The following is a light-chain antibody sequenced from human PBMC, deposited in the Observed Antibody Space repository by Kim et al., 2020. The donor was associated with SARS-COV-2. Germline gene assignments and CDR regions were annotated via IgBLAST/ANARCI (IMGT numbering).Light chain of an antibody. J-gene: IGLJ2*01. CDR3: QVWDSSSDHPVV. V-gene: IGLV3-21*04. Sequence: PGKTARITCGGNNIGSKSVHWDQQKPGQAPVLVIYYDSDRPSGIPERFSGSNSGNTATLTISRVEAGDEADYYCQVWDSSSDHPVVFGGGTKLTVL. CDR1: NIGSKS. CDR2: YDS.